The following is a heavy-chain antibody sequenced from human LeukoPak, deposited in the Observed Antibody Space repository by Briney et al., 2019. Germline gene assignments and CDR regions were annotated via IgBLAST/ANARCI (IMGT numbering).Heavy chain of an antibody. CDR3: ARHGLIATINAYFDY. CDR1: GGSISSSSYC. J-gene: IGHJ4*02. CDR2: IYYSGST. V-gene: IGHV4-39*01. Sequence: SETLSLTCTVSGGSISSSSYCWGWIRQPPGKGLEWIGSIYYSGSTYYNPSLKSRVTISVDTSKNQFSLKLSSVTAADTAVYYCARHGLIATINAYFDYWDQETLVTVSS. D-gene: IGHD5-24*01.